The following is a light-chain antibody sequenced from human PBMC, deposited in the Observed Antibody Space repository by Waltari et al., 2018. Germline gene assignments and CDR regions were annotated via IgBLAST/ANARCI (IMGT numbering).Light chain of an antibody. CDR1: PSVSRY. J-gene: IGKJ5*01. Sequence: IVLTQSPATLSLSPGERATLSCRASPSVSRYLAWYPQKPGQAPRLLSSYASNRATGVPARCSGSGSGTDFTLTISSLEPEDVAVYYCQQRSNSITFGQGTRLEIK. CDR3: QQRSNSIT. V-gene: IGKV3-11*01. CDR2: YAS.